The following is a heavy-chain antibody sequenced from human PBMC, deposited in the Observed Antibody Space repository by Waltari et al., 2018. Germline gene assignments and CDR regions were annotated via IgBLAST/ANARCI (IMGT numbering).Heavy chain of an antibody. J-gene: IGHJ4*02. D-gene: IGHD4-4*01. V-gene: IGHV3-30*03. Sequence: VQLVESGGGLVQPGGSLRLSCAASGFAFSNFGMHWVRQAPGKGLEWVAVISYDGSRKYNADVVKDRFTISRDSSKNMLSLQMNNLKLEATAVYYCARRDLNTVNYWGQGVLVIVSS. CDR3: ARRDLNTVNY. CDR2: ISYDGSRK. CDR1: GFAFSNFG.